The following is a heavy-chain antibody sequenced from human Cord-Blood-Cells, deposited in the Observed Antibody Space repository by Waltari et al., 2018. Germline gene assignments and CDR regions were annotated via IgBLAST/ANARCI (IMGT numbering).Heavy chain of an antibody. D-gene: IGHD1-26*01. V-gene: IGHV4-34*01. CDR1: GGSFSGYY. CDR3: ARGVGATNYYYYYYMDV. J-gene: IGHJ6*03. Sequence: QVQLQQWGAGLLKPSETLSLTCAVYGGSFSGYYWSWIRQTPGKGLEWIGEINHSGSTNYNPSLKSRVTISVDTSKNQFSLKLSSVTAADTAVYYCARGVGATNYYYYYYMDVWGKGTTVTVSS. CDR2: INHSGST.